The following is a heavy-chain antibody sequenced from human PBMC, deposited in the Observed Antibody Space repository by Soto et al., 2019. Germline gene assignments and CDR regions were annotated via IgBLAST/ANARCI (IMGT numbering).Heavy chain of an antibody. J-gene: IGHJ4*02. CDR2: ISGSGGST. Sequence: EVQLLESGGGLVQPGGSLRLSCAASGFTFSSYAMSWVRQAPGKGLEWVSAISGSGGSTYYADSVKGRFTISRDNSKNTLYLQMNSLRAEYTAVYYCAKRGAVIVPAAKSFDYWGQGTLVTVS. CDR1: GFTFSSYA. D-gene: IGHD2-2*01. V-gene: IGHV3-23*01. CDR3: AKRGAVIVPAAKSFDY.